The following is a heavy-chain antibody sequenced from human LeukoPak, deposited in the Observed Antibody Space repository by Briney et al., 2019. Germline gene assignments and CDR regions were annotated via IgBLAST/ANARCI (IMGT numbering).Heavy chain of an antibody. D-gene: IGHD3-3*01. CDR3: AKDFWSGYYLYYFDY. Sequence: GGSLRLSCAASGFTFSSYAMSWVRQAPGKGLEWVSAISGSGGSTYYADSVKDRFTISRDNSKNTLYLQMNSLRAEDTAVYYCAKDFWSGYYLYYFDYWGQGTLVTVSS. J-gene: IGHJ4*02. V-gene: IGHV3-23*01. CDR2: ISGSGGST. CDR1: GFTFSSYA.